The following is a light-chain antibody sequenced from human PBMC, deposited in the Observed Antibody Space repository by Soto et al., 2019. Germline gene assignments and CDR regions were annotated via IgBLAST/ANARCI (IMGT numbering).Light chain of an antibody. CDR3: QQYGSSPRT. Sequence: EIVLTQSPGTLSLSPGETATLSCRASQTISNTYLAWYQQKPGQAPRLLIYGASTRATGIPARFSGSGSGTDFTLTVNRLEPEDFAVYYCQQYGSSPRTFGQGTKVEI. CDR1: QTISNTY. V-gene: IGKV3-20*01. J-gene: IGKJ1*01. CDR2: GAS.